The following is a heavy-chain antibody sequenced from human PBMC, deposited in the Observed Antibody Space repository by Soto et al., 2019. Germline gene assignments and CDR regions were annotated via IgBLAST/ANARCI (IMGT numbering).Heavy chain of an antibody. D-gene: IGHD3-10*01. CDR1: GFTFSSYA. CDR2: ISYDGSNK. V-gene: IGHV3-30-3*01. CDR3: ARVSSGSRVDY. Sequence: QPGGSLRLSCAPSGFTFSSYAMHWVRQAPGKGLEWVAVISYDGSNKYYADSVKGRFTISRDNSKNTLYLQMNSLRAEDTAVYYCARVSSGSRVDYWGQGALVTVSS. J-gene: IGHJ4*02.